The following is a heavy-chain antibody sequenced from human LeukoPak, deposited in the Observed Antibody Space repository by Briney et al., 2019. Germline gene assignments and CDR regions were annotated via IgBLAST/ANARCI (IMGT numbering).Heavy chain of an antibody. D-gene: IGHD1-1*01. Sequence: SETLSLTCTVSGGSIGSYYWSWIRQPPGKGLEWIGYIYYSGSTNYNPSLKSRVTISVDTSKNQFSLKLSSVTAADTAVYYCARNENWFDPWGQGTLVTVSS. CDR1: GGSIGSYY. J-gene: IGHJ5*02. CDR3: ARNENWFDP. CDR2: IYYSGST. V-gene: IGHV4-59*08.